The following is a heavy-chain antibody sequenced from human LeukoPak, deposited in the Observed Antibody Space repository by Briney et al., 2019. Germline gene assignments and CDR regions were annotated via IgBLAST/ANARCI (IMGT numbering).Heavy chain of an antibody. D-gene: IGHD2-15*01. V-gene: IGHV3-48*03. CDR3: AGEGYCSGGSCYYFDY. CDR1: GFTFSSYE. CDR2: ISSSGSTI. Sequence: GGSLRLSCAASGFTFSSYEMNWVRQAPGKGLEWVSYISSSGSTIYYADSVKGRFTISRDNAKNSLYLQMNSLRAEDTAVYYCAGEGYCSGGSCYYFDYWGQGTLVTVSS. J-gene: IGHJ4*02.